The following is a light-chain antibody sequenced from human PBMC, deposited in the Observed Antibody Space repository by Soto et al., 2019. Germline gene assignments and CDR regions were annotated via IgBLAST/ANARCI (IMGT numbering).Light chain of an antibody. J-gene: IGLJ3*02. CDR2: RDH. V-gene: IGLV1-47*01. CDR1: TSNVERNH. CDR3: AVWDDRLSGL. Sequence: QLVLTQPPSASGTPGQRVIITCSGGTSNVERNHVYWYQHLPGAAPKLLIYRDHQRPSGVPDRFSASKSGTSASLTISGLRSEDEADYYCAVWDDRLSGLFGGGTKLTVL.